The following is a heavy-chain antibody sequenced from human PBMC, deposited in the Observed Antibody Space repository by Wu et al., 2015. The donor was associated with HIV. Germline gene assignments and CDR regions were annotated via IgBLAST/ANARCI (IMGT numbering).Heavy chain of an antibody. CDR2: MNSNNGKT. J-gene: IGHJ3*02. Sequence: QVQLVQSGAEVKKPGASVKVSCQASGYTITTYDFNWVRQAPGQGLEWMGWMNSNNGKTGYGQKFQGRVAMTRNISTRTAYMELSGLKSEDTAVYYCARVRYCSSTSCYDAFDIVGQGTMVTVSS. D-gene: IGHD2-2*01. CDR1: GYTITTYD. V-gene: IGHV1-8*01. CDR3: ARVRYCSSTSCYDAFDI.